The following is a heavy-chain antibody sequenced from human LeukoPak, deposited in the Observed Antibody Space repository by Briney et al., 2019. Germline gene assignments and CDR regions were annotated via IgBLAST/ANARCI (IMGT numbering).Heavy chain of an antibody. J-gene: IGHJ6*03. CDR3: ARGAQHLVDLYYYYYYMDV. CDR2: ISSSSTTI. D-gene: IGHD6-13*01. Sequence: PGGSLRLSCAASGFTFSSYSMNWVRQAPGKGLEWVSYISSSSTTIYYADSVKGRFTISRDNAKNSLYLQINSLRDEDTAVYYCARGAQHLVDLYYYYYYMDVWGKGTTVTVSS. V-gene: IGHV3-48*02. CDR1: GFTFSSYS.